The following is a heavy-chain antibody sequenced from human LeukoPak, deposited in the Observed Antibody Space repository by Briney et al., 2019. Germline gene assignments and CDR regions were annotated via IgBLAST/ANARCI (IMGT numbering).Heavy chain of an antibody. CDR1: GFNFDDYA. CDR2: ISWNSGSI. J-gene: IGHJ4*02. CDR3: AKGIYSYGYLYDY. V-gene: IGHV3-9*01. Sequence: GGSLRLSCAASGFNFDDYAMHWVRQAPGKGLEWVSGISWNSGSIGYADSVKGRFTISRDNAKNSLYLQMNSLRAEDTALYYCAKGIYSYGYLYDYWGQGTLVTVSS. D-gene: IGHD5-18*01.